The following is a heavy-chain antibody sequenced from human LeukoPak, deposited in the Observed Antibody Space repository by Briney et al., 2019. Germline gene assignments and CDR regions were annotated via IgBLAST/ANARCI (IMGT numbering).Heavy chain of an antibody. Sequence: GGSLRLSCAASGFTFDDYAMHWVRQAPGKGLEWVSGIGWNSGSIGYADSVKGRFTISRDNAKNSLYLQMNSLRAEDTALYYCAKEGPGYGDYDHYYGMDVWGQGTTVTVSS. CDR3: AKEGPGYGDYDHYYGMDV. CDR2: IGWNSGSI. J-gene: IGHJ6*02. CDR1: GFTFDDYA. D-gene: IGHD4-17*01. V-gene: IGHV3-9*01.